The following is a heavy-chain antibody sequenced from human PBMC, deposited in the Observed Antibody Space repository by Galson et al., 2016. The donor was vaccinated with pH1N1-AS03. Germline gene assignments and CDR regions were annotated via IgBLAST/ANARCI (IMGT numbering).Heavy chain of an antibody. CDR1: RYIFTGFY. CDR3: ARDPRGPCTSATCPTAYYFGMDV. V-gene: IGHV1-2*04. D-gene: IGHD2-2*01. CDR2: INPNSGVT. J-gene: IGHJ6*02. Sequence: SVKVSCKASRYIFTGFYAHWVRQAPGQGLEWMGWINPNSGVTNYAQKFQAWVTMTGDTSASTAYMELYGLKSDDTAVYYCARDPRGPCTSATCPTAYYFGMDVWGQGTTVIVSS.